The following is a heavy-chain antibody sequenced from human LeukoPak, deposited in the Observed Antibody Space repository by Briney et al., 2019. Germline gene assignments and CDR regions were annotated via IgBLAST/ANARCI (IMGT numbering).Heavy chain of an antibody. D-gene: IGHD3-3*01. Sequence: PGGSLRLSCAASGFTFSSYWMHWVRQAPGKGLVWVSRINSDGSSTSYADSVKGRFTISRDDAKNTLYLQMNSLRAEDTAVYYCAARGTYYDFWSGYPRSDYWGQGTLVTVSS. CDR1: GFTFSSYW. CDR2: INSDGSST. J-gene: IGHJ4*02. V-gene: IGHV3-74*01. CDR3: AARGTYYDFWSGYPRSDY.